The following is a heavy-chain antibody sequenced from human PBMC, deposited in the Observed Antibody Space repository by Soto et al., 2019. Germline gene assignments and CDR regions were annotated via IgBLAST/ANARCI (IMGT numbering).Heavy chain of an antibody. J-gene: IGHJ5*02. Sequence: PSETLSLTCAVSGVSVTNGDYYWSWMRQSPGKGLEWIGNTYYSGTTSYNPSLNSRLSISIDTSRNQFSLQVTSVTAADTAIYYCARQRRGGYWFDPWGQGTLVTVSS. V-gene: IGHV4-30-4*01. CDR1: GVSVTNGDYY. CDR2: TYYSGTT. CDR3: ARQRRGGYWFDP.